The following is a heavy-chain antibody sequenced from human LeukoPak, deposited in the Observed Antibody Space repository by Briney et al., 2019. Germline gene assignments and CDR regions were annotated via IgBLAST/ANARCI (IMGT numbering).Heavy chain of an antibody. CDR1: GFTFSSYA. J-gene: IGHJ4*02. V-gene: IGHV3-23*01. Sequence: GGSLRLSCAASGFTFSSYAMIWVRQAPGKGLEWVSAISGSGGRTYYTDSVQGRFTIYRDNSKNTLYLQMNSLRAEDTAVSYCAKDRIPSSGWESDYWGQGTLVTVPS. D-gene: IGHD3-22*01. CDR2: ISGSGGRT. CDR3: AKDRIPSSGWESDY.